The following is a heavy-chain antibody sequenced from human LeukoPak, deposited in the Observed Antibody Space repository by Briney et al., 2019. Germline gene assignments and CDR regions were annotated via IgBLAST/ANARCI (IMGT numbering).Heavy chain of an antibody. CDR1: GGTFSSYA. Sequence: GSSVKVSCKASGGTFSSYAISWVRQAPGQGLEWMGGIIPIFGTANYAQKFQGRVTITADESTSTAYMELSSLRSEDTAVYYCASSADYVWGSYHYWGQGTLVTVSS. CDR2: IIPIFGTA. V-gene: IGHV1-69*01. CDR3: ASSADYVWGSYHY. D-gene: IGHD3-16*02. J-gene: IGHJ4*02.